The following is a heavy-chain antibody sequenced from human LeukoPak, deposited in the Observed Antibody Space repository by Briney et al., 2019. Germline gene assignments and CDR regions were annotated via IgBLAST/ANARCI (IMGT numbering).Heavy chain of an antibody. Sequence: GESLKISCKGSGYSFTSYWIGWVRQMPGKGPEWMGIIQPGDSDTRYSPSFQGQVTISADKSISTAYLQWSSLKASDTAIYYCAIYNTHQTHFDYWGQGTLVTVSS. V-gene: IGHV5-51*01. D-gene: IGHD1-14*01. J-gene: IGHJ4*02. CDR2: IQPGDSDT. CDR1: GYSFTSYW. CDR3: AIYNTHQTHFDY.